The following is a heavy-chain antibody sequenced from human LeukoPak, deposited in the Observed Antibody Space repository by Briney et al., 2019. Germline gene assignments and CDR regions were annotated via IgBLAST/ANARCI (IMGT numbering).Heavy chain of an antibody. CDR3: ARTWGAQYYDFWSDYYTHYYMDV. J-gene: IGHJ6*03. V-gene: IGHV1-2*02. D-gene: IGHD3-3*01. CDR1: GYTFTSYG. Sequence: ASVKVSCKASGYTFTSYGISWVRQAPGQGLEWMGWINPNSGGTNYAQKFQGRVTMTRDTSISTAYMELSRLRSDDTAVYYCARTWGAQYYDFWSDYYTHYYMDVWGKGTTVTVS. CDR2: INPNSGGT.